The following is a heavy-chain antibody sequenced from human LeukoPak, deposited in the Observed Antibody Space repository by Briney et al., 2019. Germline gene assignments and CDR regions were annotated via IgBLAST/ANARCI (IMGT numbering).Heavy chain of an antibody. CDR3: ARRNRGSGTIDY. Sequence: ASVTVSCKASGYTFTSYYMHWVRQAPGQGLEWMGIINPSGGSTSYAQKFQGRVTMTRDMSTSTVYMELSSLRSEDTAVYYCARRNRGSGTIDYWGQGTLVTVSS. CDR2: INPSGGST. CDR1: GYTFTSYY. V-gene: IGHV1-46*01. D-gene: IGHD3-10*01. J-gene: IGHJ4*02.